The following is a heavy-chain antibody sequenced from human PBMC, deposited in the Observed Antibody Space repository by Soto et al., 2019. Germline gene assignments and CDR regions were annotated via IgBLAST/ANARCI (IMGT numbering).Heavy chain of an antibody. D-gene: IGHD2-21*01. V-gene: IGHV3-74*01. CDR2: IKRDGSDS. Sequence: GGSLRLSCVASESTLRSDWMQWVRQAPGKGLEWVSRIKRDGSDSSYADSVMGRFTISRDNAKNTLYLQITSLRVEDTAVYYCAIGLTGLDPPGQGTLVTLPS. J-gene: IGHJ5*02. CDR3: AIGLTGLDP. CDR1: ESTLRSDW.